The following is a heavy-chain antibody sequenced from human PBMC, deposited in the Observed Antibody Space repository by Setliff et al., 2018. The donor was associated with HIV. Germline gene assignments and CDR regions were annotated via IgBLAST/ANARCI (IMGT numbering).Heavy chain of an antibody. CDR3: ARSIVPVASGYYYFEY. D-gene: IGHD3-3*01. CDR1: GFTFSSYG. CDR2: IRYDGSNK. V-gene: IGHV3-30*02. J-gene: IGHJ4*02. Sequence: GGSLRLSCAASGFTFSSYGMHWVRQAPGKGLEWVAFIRYDGSNKYYADSVKGRFTISRDNSKNTLYLQMSSLRAEDTAVYYCARSIVPVASGYYYFEYWGQGTLVTVSS.